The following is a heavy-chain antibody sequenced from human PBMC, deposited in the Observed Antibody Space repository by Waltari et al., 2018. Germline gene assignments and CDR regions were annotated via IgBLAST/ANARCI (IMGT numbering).Heavy chain of an antibody. J-gene: IGHJ3*01. CDR3: ATYIGASVGTAAFDV. D-gene: IGHD5-12*01. CDR2: VSYSGTT. Sequence: QLQLQASGPSLVRPSETLSLIFRFCGFHITSNSHYWAWIRQSPGQGLEWIGTVSYSGTTYISPSLKSRVSVSRDTSKNQVSLILGSVTAADMAVYYCATYIGASVGTAAFDVWGQGTMVTVSS. V-gene: IGHV4-39*01. CDR1: GFHITSNSHY.